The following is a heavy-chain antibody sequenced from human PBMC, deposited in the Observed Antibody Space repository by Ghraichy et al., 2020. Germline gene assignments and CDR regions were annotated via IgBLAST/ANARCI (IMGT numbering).Heavy chain of an antibody. CDR1: GFTFSSYS. J-gene: IGHJ6*04. V-gene: IGHV3-48*02. CDR2: ITSSSRNT. Sequence: GESLNISCVGSGFTFSSYSMNWVRQSPGKGLEWVSYITSSSRNTFYADSVKGRFTISRDNAQNSLSLQMNSLRDEDTAVYYCARGSRVVRFYYYDGMDVWGKGTTVTVSS. D-gene: IGHD4-23*01. CDR3: ARGSRVVRFYYYDGMDV.